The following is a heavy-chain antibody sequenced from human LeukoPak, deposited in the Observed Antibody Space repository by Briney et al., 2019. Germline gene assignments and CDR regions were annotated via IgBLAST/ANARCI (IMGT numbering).Heavy chain of an antibody. CDR2: IGGGGPTT. CDR1: EFTFSTYA. J-gene: IGHJ4*02. Sequence: PGGSLRLSCAASEFTFSTYAMNWVRQAPAKGLEWVSTIGGGGPTTDYADSVKDRFTISRDNSKNTLYLQMNSLRAEDTAVYFCARGFLGGTDQYFDSWGQGTLVTVSS. CDR3: ARGFLGGTDQYFDS. D-gene: IGHD6-19*01. V-gene: IGHV3-23*01.